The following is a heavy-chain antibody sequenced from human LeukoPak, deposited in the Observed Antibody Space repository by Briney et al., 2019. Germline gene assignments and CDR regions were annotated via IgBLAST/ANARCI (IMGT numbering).Heavy chain of an antibody. D-gene: IGHD3-16*02. J-gene: IGHJ4*02. Sequence: GGSLRLSCAASGFTFSSYAMRWVRQAPGKGLEWVSAISGSGGSTYYADSVKGRFTISRDNSKNTLYLQMNSLRAEDTAVYYCARWGRFRGRYFDYWGQGTLVTVSS. CDR1: GFTFSSYA. V-gene: IGHV3-23*01. CDR3: ARWGRFRGRYFDY. CDR2: ISGSGGST.